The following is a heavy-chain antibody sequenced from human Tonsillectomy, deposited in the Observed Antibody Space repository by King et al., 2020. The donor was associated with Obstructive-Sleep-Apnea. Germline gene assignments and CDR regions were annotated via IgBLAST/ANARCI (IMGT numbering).Heavy chain of an antibody. CDR3: ASQGDLLELRDDALDI. J-gene: IGHJ3*02. V-gene: IGHV5-51*01. CDR2: IFPADSDT. D-gene: IGHD1-7*01. CDR1: GYNFAINW. Sequence: QLVQSRAEVKKPGESLKISCKASGYNFAINWIGWVRQMPGKGLQWMGIIFPADSDTRYSPSFQGRVTLSADKFISTAYLQWSSLKASDTAMYYCASQGDLLELRDDALDIWGQGTMVTVSS.